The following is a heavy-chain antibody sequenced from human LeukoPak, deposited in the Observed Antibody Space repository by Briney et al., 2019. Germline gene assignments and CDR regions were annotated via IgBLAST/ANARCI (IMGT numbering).Heavy chain of an antibody. V-gene: IGHV3-7*01. CDR1: GFTFSDSW. CDR3: ATYTHWVAGDV. CDR2: MNQDGSEK. D-gene: IGHD3-16*01. Sequence: PGGSLRLSCAASGFTFSDSWMSWVRQAPGKGLEWVANMNQDGSEKDYVDSVKGRFTISRDNARKSLYLQMSSLRAEDTAVYYCATYTHWVAGDVWGQGTTVTVSS. J-gene: IGHJ6*02.